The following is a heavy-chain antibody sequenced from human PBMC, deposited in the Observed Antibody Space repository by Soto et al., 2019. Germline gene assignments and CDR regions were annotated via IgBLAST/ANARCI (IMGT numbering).Heavy chain of an antibody. CDR2: INHSGST. CDR1: GGSFSGYY. V-gene: IGHV4-34*01. Sequence: SETLSLTCAVYGGSFSGYYWSWIRQPPGKGLEWIGEINHSGSTNYNPSLKSRVTISVDTSKNQFSLKLSSVTAADTAVYYCARGLGYCSSTSCSTPFDYWGQGTLVTVSS. J-gene: IGHJ4*02. CDR3: ARGLGYCSSTSCSTPFDY. D-gene: IGHD2-2*01.